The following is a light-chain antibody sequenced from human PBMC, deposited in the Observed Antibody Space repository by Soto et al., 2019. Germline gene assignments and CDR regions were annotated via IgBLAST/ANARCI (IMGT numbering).Light chain of an antibody. CDR1: QSVSNN. CDR2: GAS. CDR3: QQYNDWPLT. Sequence: EIVMTQSPATLSVSPGERATLSCRASQSVSNNLAWYQQKPGQAPRLLIYGASTRATGLPDRISGRGSGTEFTLTISSLQSEDFALYYCQQYNDWPLTFGGGTKVEIK. J-gene: IGKJ4*01. V-gene: IGKV3-15*01.